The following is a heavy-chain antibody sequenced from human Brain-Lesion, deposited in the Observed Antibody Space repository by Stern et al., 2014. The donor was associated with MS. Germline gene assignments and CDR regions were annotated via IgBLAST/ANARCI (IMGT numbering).Heavy chain of an antibody. CDR1: GFTFSNYW. CDR2: VNNYGGGT. V-gene: IGHV3-74*02. J-gene: IGHJ5*01. CDR3: ARGERWFDS. D-gene: IGHD3-10*01. Sequence: VQLVQSGGGLVQPGGSLRLSCATSGFTFSNYWMNWVRQAPRKGLVWVSRVNNYGGGTSYADSVKGRFTMSRDNGKNTLYLQMNSLRVEDTAIYYCARGERWFDSWGQGTLVTVSS.